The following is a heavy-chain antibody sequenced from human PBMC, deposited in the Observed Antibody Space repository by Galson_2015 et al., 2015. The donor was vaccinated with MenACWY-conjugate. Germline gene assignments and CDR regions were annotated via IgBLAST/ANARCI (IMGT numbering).Heavy chain of an antibody. CDR1: GFTFSSYA. J-gene: IGHJ4*02. CDR3: ARRYYYDSSGYSAYYFDY. Sequence: SLRLSCAASGFTFSSYAMHWVRQAPGKGLEYVSAISSNGGSTYYANSVKGRFTISRDNSKNTLYLQMGSLRAEDMAVYYCARRYYYDSSGYSAYYFDYWGQGTLVTVSS. V-gene: IGHV3-64*01. CDR2: ISSNGGST. D-gene: IGHD3-22*01.